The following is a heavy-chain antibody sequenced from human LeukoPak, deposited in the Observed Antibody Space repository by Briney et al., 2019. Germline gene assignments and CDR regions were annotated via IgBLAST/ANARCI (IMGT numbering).Heavy chain of an antibody. CDR3: ARPFGEHSSSWHPPFDR. J-gene: IGHJ4*02. CDR1: GGSISSSSYY. D-gene: IGHD6-13*01. Sequence: SETLSLTCTVSGGSISSSSYYWGWIRQPPGKGLEWIGSIYYSGSTYHNPSLKSRVTISVDTSKNPFSLKLSSVTAADTAVYYCARPFGEHSSSWHPPFDRWGQGTLVTVSS. V-gene: IGHV4-39*01. CDR2: IYYSGST.